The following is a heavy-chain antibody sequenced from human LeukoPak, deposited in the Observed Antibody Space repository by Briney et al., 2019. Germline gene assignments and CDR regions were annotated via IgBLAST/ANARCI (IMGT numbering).Heavy chain of an antibody. J-gene: IGHJ4*02. CDR3: AKDRNYYYGSGSYCDY. Sequence: TGGSLRLSCAASGFTFSSYGMHWVRQAPGKGLEWVAVISYDGSNKYYADSVKGRFTISRDNSKNTLYLQMNSLRAEDTAVYYCAKDRNYYYGSGSYCDYWGQGTLVTVSS. V-gene: IGHV3-30*18. D-gene: IGHD3-10*01. CDR1: GFTFSSYG. CDR2: ISYDGSNK.